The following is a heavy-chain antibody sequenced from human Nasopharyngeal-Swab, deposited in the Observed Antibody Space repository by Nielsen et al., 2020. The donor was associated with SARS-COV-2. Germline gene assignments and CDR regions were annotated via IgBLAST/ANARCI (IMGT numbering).Heavy chain of an antibody. CDR3: GRTAH. V-gene: IGHV3-30-3*01. CDR1: GFTFSSYA. CDR2: ISYDGSNK. Sequence: GESLKISYAASGFTFSSYAMHWVRQAPGKGLEWVAVISYDGSNKYYAGSVKGRFTISRDNSKNTLYLQMNSLRAEDTAVYYCGRTAHWGQGTLVTVSS. J-gene: IGHJ4*02.